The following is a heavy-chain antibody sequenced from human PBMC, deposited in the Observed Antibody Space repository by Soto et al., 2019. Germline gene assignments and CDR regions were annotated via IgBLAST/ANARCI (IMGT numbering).Heavy chain of an antibody. D-gene: IGHD5-18*01. Sequence: SENLSLTCTVSGGSISSYYWSWIRQPPGKGLEWIGYIYYSGSTNYSPSLNSRVNIAVDTFKKQYSLKLSSVTAADSAVYYCAYCAGSYGNYYYGMDVWGQGTTVTVSS. CDR3: AYCAGSYGNYYYGMDV. J-gene: IGHJ6*02. CDR2: IYYSGST. CDR1: GGSISSYY. V-gene: IGHV4-59*01.